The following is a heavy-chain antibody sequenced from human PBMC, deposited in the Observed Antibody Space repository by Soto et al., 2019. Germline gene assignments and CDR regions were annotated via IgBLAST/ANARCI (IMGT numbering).Heavy chain of an antibody. V-gene: IGHV2-5*01. Sequence: SGPTLVNPTQTLTLTCTFSGFSLSTSGVGVGWIRQPPGKALEWLALIYWNDDKRYSPSLKSRLTITKDTSKNQVVLTMTNMDPVDTATYYCAHNRGDPYYDILSYFDYWGQGTLVTVSS. J-gene: IGHJ4*02. CDR3: AHNRGDPYYDILSYFDY. D-gene: IGHD3-9*01. CDR1: GFSLSTSGVG. CDR2: IYWNDDK.